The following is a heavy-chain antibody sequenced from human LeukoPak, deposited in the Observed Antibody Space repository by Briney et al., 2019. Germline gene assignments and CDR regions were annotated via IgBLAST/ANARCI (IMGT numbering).Heavy chain of an antibody. CDR2: IYYSGST. Sequence: PSETLSLTCTVSGGSISSSSYYWGWIRQPPGKGLEWIGSIYYSGSTYYNPSLKSRVTILVDTSKNQFSLKLSSVTAADTAVYYCARHYGSGSYRGRVRYFDYWGQGTLVTVSS. CDR1: GGSISSSSYY. J-gene: IGHJ4*02. D-gene: IGHD3-10*01. V-gene: IGHV4-39*01. CDR3: ARHYGSGSYRGRVRYFDY.